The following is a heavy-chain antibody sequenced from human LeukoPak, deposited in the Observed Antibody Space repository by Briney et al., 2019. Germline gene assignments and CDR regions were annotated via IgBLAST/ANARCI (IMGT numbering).Heavy chain of an antibody. V-gene: IGHV3-74*01. D-gene: IGHD3-16*01. CDR3: AKDDDWGRYKH. CDR1: GFTFSSYW. J-gene: IGHJ1*01. Sequence: GGSLRLSCAASGFTFSSYWMHWVRQAPGKGLVWVSRINSDGSSTSYADSVKGRFTISRDNAKNTLYLQMNSLRAEDTAVYYCAKDDDWGRYKHWGQGTLVTVSS. CDR2: INSDGSST.